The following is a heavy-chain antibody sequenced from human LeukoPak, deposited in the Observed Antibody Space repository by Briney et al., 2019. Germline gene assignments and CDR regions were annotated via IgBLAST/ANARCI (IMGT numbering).Heavy chain of an antibody. V-gene: IGHV3-30*03. Sequence: AGGSLRLSCAASGFTFSSYGMHWVRQAPGKGLEWVAVISFDGSYKYYADSMKGRFTISRDNSKNTLYLQMNSLRAEDTAVYYCAREQTTVRTFDIWGQGTMVTVSS. CDR3: AREQTTVRTFDI. D-gene: IGHD4-17*01. J-gene: IGHJ3*02. CDR2: ISFDGSYK. CDR1: GFTFSSYG.